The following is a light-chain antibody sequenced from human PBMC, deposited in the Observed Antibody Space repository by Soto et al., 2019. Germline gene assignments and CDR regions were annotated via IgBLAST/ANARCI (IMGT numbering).Light chain of an antibody. Sequence: EIVMTQSPATLSVSPGERTTLSCRASQSVGNHLAWYQQKPGQAPRLLSYGAYTRATGIPARFSGSGSGTDFTLTISSLEPEDFAVYYCQQRSNWPPWTFGQGTKVDI. CDR2: GAY. V-gene: IGKV3-11*01. CDR1: QSVGNH. J-gene: IGKJ1*01. CDR3: QQRSNWPPWT.